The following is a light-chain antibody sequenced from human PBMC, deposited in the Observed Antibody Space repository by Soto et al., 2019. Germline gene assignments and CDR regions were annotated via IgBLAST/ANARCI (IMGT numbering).Light chain of an antibody. CDR3: QQYNSYWT. J-gene: IGKJ1*01. V-gene: IGKV1-5*03. Sequence: DIQMTQSPSTLSASVGDRVTITCRASQSISNWLAWYQQKPGKVPKLLIYKASSLERGVPSRFSGSGSGTEFTLTISSLQPDYFATYYCQQYNSYWTFGQGTKVEIK. CDR2: KAS. CDR1: QSISNW.